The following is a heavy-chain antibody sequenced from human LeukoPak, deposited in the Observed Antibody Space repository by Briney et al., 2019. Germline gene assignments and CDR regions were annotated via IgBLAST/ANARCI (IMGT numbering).Heavy chain of an antibody. D-gene: IGHD5/OR15-5a*01. V-gene: IGHV4-39*07. Sequence: SETLSLTCTVSGGSISSSSYYWGWIRQPPGKGLEWIGSIYYSGSTYYNPSLKSRVTISVDTSKNQFSLKLSSVTAADTAVYYCARDVSEWFDPWGQGTLVTVSS. CDR3: ARDVSEWFDP. J-gene: IGHJ5*02. CDR2: IYYSGST. CDR1: GGSISSSSYY.